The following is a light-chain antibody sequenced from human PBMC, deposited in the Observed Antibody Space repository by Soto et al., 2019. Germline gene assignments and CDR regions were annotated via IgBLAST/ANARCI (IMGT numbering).Light chain of an antibody. CDR1: QGIGND. J-gene: IGKJ1*01. Sequence: DIQMTQSPSSLSASVGDRVTITCRASQGIGNDLGWYQQKPGRAPKRLIYAASSLQGGVPSRFSGSGSGTEFTLTISSLQPEDFATYYCLQHNSYHRTFGQGTKVDIK. CDR2: AAS. V-gene: IGKV1-17*01. CDR3: LQHNSYHRT.